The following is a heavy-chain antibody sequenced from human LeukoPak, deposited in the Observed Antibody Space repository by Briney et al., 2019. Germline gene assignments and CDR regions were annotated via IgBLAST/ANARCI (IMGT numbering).Heavy chain of an antibody. J-gene: IGHJ4*02. Sequence: ASVKVSCKTSGYTFTSYGISWVRQAPGQGLEWMGWISAYNADTNFAQKFQGRVTITADESTSTAYMELSSLRSEDTAVYYCARDGSSSWYIYFDYWGQGTLVTVSS. CDR3: ARDGSSSWYIYFDY. CDR1: GYTFTSYG. D-gene: IGHD6-13*01. V-gene: IGHV1-18*01. CDR2: ISAYNADT.